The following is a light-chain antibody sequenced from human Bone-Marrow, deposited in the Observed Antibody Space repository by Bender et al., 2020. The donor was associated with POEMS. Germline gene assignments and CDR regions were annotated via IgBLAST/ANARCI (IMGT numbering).Light chain of an antibody. CDR2: EVT. J-gene: IGLJ1*01. CDR3: SSFTTSRIYV. CDR1: SSDVGGYKF. Sequence: QSALTQPASVSGSPGQSVTISCTGTSSDVGGYKFVSWYQQHPGKAPKLLIYEVTERPSGVSDRFSGSTSGNTGSLAIYGLQAEDEADYYCSSFTTSRIYVFGTGTKVTVL. V-gene: IGLV2-14*01.